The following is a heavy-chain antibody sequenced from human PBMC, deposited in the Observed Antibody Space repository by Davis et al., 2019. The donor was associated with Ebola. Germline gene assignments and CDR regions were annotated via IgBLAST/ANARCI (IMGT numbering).Heavy chain of an antibody. D-gene: IGHD6-13*01. CDR1: GGSISSYY. CDR2: IYYSGST. J-gene: IGHJ4*02. V-gene: IGHV4-59*01. Sequence: SETLSLTCTVSGGSISSYYWSWIRQPPGKGLEWIGYIYYSGSTYYNPSLKSRVTISVDRSKNQFSLKLSSVTAADTAVYYCARSEGIAATFDYWGQGTLVTVSS. CDR3: ARSEGIAATFDY.